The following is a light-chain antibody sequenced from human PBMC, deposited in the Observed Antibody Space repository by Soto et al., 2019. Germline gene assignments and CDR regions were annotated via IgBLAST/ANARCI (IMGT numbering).Light chain of an antibody. CDR1: QSVSGN. J-gene: IGKJ1*01. CDR3: QQYNNWPRT. V-gene: IGKV3-15*01. CDR2: GAS. Sequence: EIVMTQSPGTLSVSPGERATLSCRASQSVSGNLAWYQQKPDQAPRLLIYGASTRATGIPARFSGSGSGTEFTLTISSLQSEDFAFYYCQQYNNWPRTFGQGTKVEIK.